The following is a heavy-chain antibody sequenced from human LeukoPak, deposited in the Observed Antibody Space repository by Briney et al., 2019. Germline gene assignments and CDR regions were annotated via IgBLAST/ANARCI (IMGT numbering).Heavy chain of an antibody. CDR1: GGSISSYY. CDR2: IYYSGST. Sequence: SETLSLTCTVSGGSISSYYWSWIRQPPGKGLEWIGYIYYSGSTNYNPSLKSRVIISVDTSKNQFPLKLSSVTAADTAVYYCARLSRYGGPGAFDIWGQGTMVTVSS. V-gene: IGHV4-59*08. J-gene: IGHJ3*02. D-gene: IGHD4-23*01. CDR3: ARLSRYGGPGAFDI.